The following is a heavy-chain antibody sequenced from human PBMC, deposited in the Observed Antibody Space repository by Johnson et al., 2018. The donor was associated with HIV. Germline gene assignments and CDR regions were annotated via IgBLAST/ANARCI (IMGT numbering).Heavy chain of an antibody. CDR2: ISTSGTNI. CDR3: AREGLGDILTGRAFDM. CDR1: GFTFSDNY. D-gene: IGHD3-9*01. V-gene: IGHV3-11*04. J-gene: IGHJ3*02. Sequence: QVQLVESGGGLVKPGGSLRLSCAASGFTFSDNYMSWIRQAPGKGLEWVSSISTSGTNIYYADSVKGRFTISRDNAKNSLCLQMNSLRAEDTAVYYCAREGLGDILTGRAFDMWGQGTMVTVSS.